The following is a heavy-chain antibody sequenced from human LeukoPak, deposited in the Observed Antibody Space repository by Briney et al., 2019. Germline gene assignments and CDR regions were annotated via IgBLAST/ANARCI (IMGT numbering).Heavy chain of an antibody. CDR3: AREGEDYGGNFHDAFDI. D-gene: IGHD4-23*01. Sequence: GGSLRLSCPASGFTFSDYYMSWIRQAPGKGLDWVSYISSSGSTIYYAGSVKGRFTISRDNAKNPLYLQMNSLRAEDTAVYYCAREGEDYGGNFHDAFDIWGQGTMVTVSS. J-gene: IGHJ3*02. CDR2: ISSSGSTI. V-gene: IGHV3-11*01. CDR1: GFTFSDYY.